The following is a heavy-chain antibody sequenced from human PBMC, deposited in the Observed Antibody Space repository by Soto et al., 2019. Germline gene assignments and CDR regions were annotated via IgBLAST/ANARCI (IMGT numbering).Heavy chain of an antibody. J-gene: IGHJ6*02. CDR1: GFTFSSYG. CDR2: IWYDGSNK. CDR3: ARGDYYDSSGYTDEGMDV. V-gene: IGHV3-33*01. Sequence: QVQLVESGGGVVQPGRSLRLSCAASGFTFSSYGMHWVRQAPGKGLEWVAVIWYDGSNKYYADSVKGRFTISRDNSKNTLYLQMNSLRAEDTAVYYCARGDYYDSSGYTDEGMDVLGQGTTVTVSS. D-gene: IGHD3-22*01.